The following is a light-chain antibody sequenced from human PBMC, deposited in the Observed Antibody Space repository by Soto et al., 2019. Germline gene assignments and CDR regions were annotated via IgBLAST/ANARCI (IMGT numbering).Light chain of an antibody. J-gene: IGKJ1*01. CDR2: KVS. CDR1: QSLVHSDGIAY. V-gene: IGKV2-30*02. CDR3: MQGTQWPWP. Sequence: DVVMTQSPLSLPVTLGQPASISCRSNQSLVHSDGIAYFSWFQQRPGRSPRRLIYKVSERDSGVPDRFSGSGSGTDFTLKISKVEAEDVAVYYCMQGTQWPWPFGQGTKVDI.